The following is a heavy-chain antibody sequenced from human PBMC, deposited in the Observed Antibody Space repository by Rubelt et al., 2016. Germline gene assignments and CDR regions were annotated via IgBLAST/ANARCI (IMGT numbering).Heavy chain of an antibody. CDR3: AGAQWIRLLMVYAPTFDY. J-gene: IGHJ4*02. CDR2: IIPIFGTA. Sequence: QVQLVQSGAEVKKPGSSVKVSCKASGGTFSSYAISWVRQAPGQGLEWMGGIIPIFGTANYAQQFQGRVKVTADESTSPAYMELSSLRSEETAVYYCAGAQWIRLLMVYAPTFDYWGQGTLVTVSS. CDR1: GGTFSSYA. D-gene: IGHD2-8*01. V-gene: IGHV1-69*01.